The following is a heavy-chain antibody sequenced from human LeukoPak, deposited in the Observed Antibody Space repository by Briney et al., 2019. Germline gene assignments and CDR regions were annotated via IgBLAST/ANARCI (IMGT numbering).Heavy chain of an antibody. CDR3: ARDGRDGYNLLSY. CDR1: GGTFSSYA. J-gene: IGHJ4*02. CDR2: ILPIFGTA. V-gene: IGHV1-69*05. Sequence: SVKVSCKASGGTFSSYAISWVRQAPGQGLEWMGGILPIFGTANSAQKFQGRVTITTDESTSTAYMELSSLRSEDTAVYYCARDGRDGYNLLSYWGQGTLVTVSS. D-gene: IGHD5-24*01.